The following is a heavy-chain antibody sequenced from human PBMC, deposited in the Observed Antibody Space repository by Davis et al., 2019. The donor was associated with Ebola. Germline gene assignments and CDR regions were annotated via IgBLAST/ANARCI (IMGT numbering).Heavy chain of an antibody. J-gene: IGHJ4*02. D-gene: IGHD2-21*01. Sequence: GESLKISCAASGFTFSDYYMSWIRQAPGKGLEWVSSISASSSHIYYADSVKGRFTISRDNAKNSLYLQMNSLRVEDTAVYYCVQRGILYDYIYWGQGTLVTVSS. CDR2: ISASSSHI. CDR3: VQRGILYDYIY. V-gene: IGHV3-11*06. CDR1: GFTFSDYY.